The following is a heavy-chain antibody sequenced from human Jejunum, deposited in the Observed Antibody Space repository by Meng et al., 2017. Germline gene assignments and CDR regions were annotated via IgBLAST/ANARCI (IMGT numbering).Heavy chain of an antibody. CDR2: IYWDDDK. CDR1: GFSLSNSGVG. CDR3: AHRLAYSGNYNVGWFDP. J-gene: IGHJ5*02. V-gene: IGHV2-5*02. D-gene: IGHD5-12*01. Sequence: IPLKEPRPTLVNPTQTLTLPCTFAGFSLSNSGVGVGCNRQPQGKAMECLALIYWDDDKRYNPSLKNRLTITKDTSKNQVVLTMTNMDLVDTATYYCAHRLAYSGNYNVGWFDPWGQGTLVTVSS.